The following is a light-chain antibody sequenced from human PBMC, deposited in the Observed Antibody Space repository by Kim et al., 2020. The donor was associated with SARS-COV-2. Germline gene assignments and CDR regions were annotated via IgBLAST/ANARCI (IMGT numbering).Light chain of an antibody. Sequence: ALGQTVTITCEGDSLRTYYASWYQQKPGQAPVLVFYGKNNRPSGIPDRFSGSDSGSTASLTITAAQAEEEADYYCHSRDTSANYWMFGGGTKVTFL. J-gene: IGLJ3*02. CDR3: HSRDTSANYWM. CDR2: GKN. CDR1: SLRTYY. V-gene: IGLV3-19*01.